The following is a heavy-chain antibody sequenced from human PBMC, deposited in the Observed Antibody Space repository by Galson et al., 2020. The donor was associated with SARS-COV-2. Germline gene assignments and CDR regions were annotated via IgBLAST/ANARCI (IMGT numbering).Heavy chain of an antibody. D-gene: IGHD1-7*01. CDR1: GFTFSSYG. CDR2: IWYHGSNK. V-gene: IGHV3-33*06. CDR3: AKDLFVGAAELNDY. Sequence: GESLKISCAASGFTFSSYGMHWVRQAPGKGLEWVADIWYHGSNKYYADSVKGRFTISRDNSKNTLYLQMNSLRAEDTAVYYCAKDLFVGAAELNDYWGQGTLVTVSS. J-gene: IGHJ4*02.